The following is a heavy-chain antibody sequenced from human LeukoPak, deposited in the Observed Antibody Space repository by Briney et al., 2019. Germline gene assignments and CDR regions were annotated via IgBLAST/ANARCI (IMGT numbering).Heavy chain of an antibody. V-gene: IGHV4-31*03. CDR1: GGSISSGGYY. Sequence: SQTLSLTCTVSGGSISSGGYYWSWIRQHPGKGLEWIGYIYYSGSTYYNPSLKSRVTISVDTSKNQFSLKLSSVTAADTAVYYCVRKPYGDHFDYWGQGTLVTVSS. D-gene: IGHD4-17*01. J-gene: IGHJ4*02. CDR2: IYYSGST. CDR3: VRKPYGDHFDY.